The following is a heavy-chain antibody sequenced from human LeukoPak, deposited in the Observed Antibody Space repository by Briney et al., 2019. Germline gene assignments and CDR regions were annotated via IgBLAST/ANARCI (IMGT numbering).Heavy chain of an antibody. CDR1: GFTFSSYA. J-gene: IGHJ3*02. CDR2: ISYDGSSK. V-gene: IGHV3-30*04. D-gene: IGHD6-6*01. CDR3: ARAPWLGSSDRNRGAFDI. Sequence: PWRSLRLSCAASGFTFSSYAMHWVRQAPGKGLEWVAVISYDGSSKYYADSVKGRFTISRDNSKNTLYLQMNGLRAEDTAVYYCARAPWLGSSDRNRGAFDIWGQGTMVTVSS.